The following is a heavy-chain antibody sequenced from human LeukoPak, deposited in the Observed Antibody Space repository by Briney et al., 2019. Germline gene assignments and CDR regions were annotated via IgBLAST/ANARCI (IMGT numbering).Heavy chain of an antibody. V-gene: IGHV4-34*01. D-gene: IGHD4-17*01. CDR1: GGSFSGYY. CDR2: INHSGST. J-gene: IGHJ4*02. CDR3: ARGDYGDLYY. Sequence: SETLSLTCAVYGGSFSGYYWSWIRQPPGKGLEWIGEINHSGSTTYNPSLKSRVTISVDTSKNQFSLKLSSVTAADTAVYYCARGDYGDLYYWGQGTLVTVSS.